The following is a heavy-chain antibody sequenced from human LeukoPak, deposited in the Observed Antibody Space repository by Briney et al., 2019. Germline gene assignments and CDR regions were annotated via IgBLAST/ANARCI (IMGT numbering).Heavy chain of an antibody. CDR2: IYYSGST. V-gene: IGHV4-59*01. Sequence: SETLSLTCTVSGGSISSYYWSWIRQPPGKGLEWIGYIYYSGSTNYNPSLKSRFTISVDTSKNQFSLKLSSVTAADTAVYYCARGDDSIAAAAGVNYFDYWGQGTLVTVSS. CDR1: GGSISSYY. J-gene: IGHJ4*02. CDR3: ARGDDSIAAAAGVNYFDY. D-gene: IGHD6-13*01.